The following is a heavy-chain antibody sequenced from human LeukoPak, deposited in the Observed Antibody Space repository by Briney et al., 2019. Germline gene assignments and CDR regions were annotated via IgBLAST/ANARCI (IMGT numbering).Heavy chain of an antibody. CDR1: GESISSSRHY. Sequence: SETLSLTCSVSGESISSSRHYWSWIRQPAGKGLEWIGRIYTSGSTNYNPSPKSRVTMSVDTSKNQFSLKLSSVTAADTAVYYCARGQTTLIESFSFDYWGQGTLVTISS. D-gene: IGHD4-17*01. CDR2: IYTSGST. CDR3: ARGQTTLIESFSFDY. V-gene: IGHV4-61*02. J-gene: IGHJ4*02.